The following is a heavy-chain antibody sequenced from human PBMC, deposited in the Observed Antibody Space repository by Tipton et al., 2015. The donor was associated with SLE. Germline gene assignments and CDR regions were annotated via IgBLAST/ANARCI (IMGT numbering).Heavy chain of an antibody. D-gene: IGHD6-13*01. CDR3: ARVGIAAAGNDAFDI. J-gene: IGHJ3*02. CDR2: IYHSGST. Sequence: TLSLTCTVSGYSISSGYYWGWIRQPPGKGLEWIGSIYHSGSTYYNPSLKSRVTISVDTSKNQFSLKLSSVTAADTAVYYCARVGIAAAGNDAFDIWGQGTMVTVSS. CDR1: GYSISSGYY. V-gene: IGHV4-38-2*02.